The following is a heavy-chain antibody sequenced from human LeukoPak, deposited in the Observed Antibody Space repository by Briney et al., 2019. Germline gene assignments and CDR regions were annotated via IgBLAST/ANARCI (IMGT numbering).Heavy chain of an antibody. D-gene: IGHD4-11*01. CDR1: GGSFSGYY. V-gene: IGHV4-34*01. CDR2: INHSGST. Sequence: SETLSLTCAVYGGSFSGYYWSWIRQPPGKGLEWIGEINHSGSTNYNPSLKSRVTISVDTSKNQFSLKLSSVTAADTAVYYCARRRAPHDYTNLVPFDYWGQGTLVTVSS. J-gene: IGHJ4*02. CDR3: ARRRAPHDYTNLVPFDY.